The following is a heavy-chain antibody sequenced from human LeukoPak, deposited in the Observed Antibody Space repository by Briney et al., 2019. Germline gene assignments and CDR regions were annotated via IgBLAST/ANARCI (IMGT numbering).Heavy chain of an antibody. Sequence: SETLSLACTVSGGSISSSSYYWGWIRQPPGKGLEWIGSIYYSGSTYYNPSLKSRVTMSVDTSKNQFSLKLSSVTAADTAVYYCARGSVITFGGVTQTGGNWFDPWGQGTLVTVSS. CDR2: IYYSGST. D-gene: IGHD3-16*01. V-gene: IGHV4-39*07. J-gene: IGHJ5*02. CDR1: GGSISSSSYY. CDR3: ARGSVITFGGVTQTGGNWFDP.